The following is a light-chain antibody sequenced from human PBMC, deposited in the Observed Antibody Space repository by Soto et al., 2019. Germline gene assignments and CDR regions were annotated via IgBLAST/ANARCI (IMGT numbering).Light chain of an antibody. V-gene: IGLV2-8*01. CDR1: STDVGAYNY. J-gene: IGLJ1*01. CDR3: SSYAGSNSFV. Sequence: QSVLTQPPSASGSPGQSVTISCTGTSTDVGAYNYVSWYQQRPGKAPKLMIFEVTKRPSGVPDRFPGSKSGNTASLTVSGVQADDEADYYCSSYAGSNSFVFGTGTKVTVL. CDR2: EVT.